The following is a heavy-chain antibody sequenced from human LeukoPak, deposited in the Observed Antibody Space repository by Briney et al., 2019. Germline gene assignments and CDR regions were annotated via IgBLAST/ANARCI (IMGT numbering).Heavy chain of an antibody. J-gene: IGHJ4*02. CDR1: GFTFSSTW. CDR2: ITSDGSST. D-gene: IGHD3-10*01. V-gene: IGHV3-74*03. Sequence: GGSLRLSCAASGFTFSSTWMHWVRQPPGKGLVWVARITSDGSSTTYAESVKGRFTISRDNAKNTLYLQMNSLRAEDTAVYYCAKYGSGSSGFDYWGQGTLVTVSS. CDR3: AKYGSGSSGFDY.